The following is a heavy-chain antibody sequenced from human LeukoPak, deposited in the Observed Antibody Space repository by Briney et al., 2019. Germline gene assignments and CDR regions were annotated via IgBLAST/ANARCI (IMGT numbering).Heavy chain of an antibody. J-gene: IGHJ6*03. V-gene: IGHV1-69*13. Sequence: ASVKVSCKASGGTISNYAISWVRQAPGQGLEWMGGIIPVVGTTKSAQKFQGRVTITADESRSTAYMELSSLRSEDTAVYYCARSLDYYDSSGPRPYYYYYYMDVWGKGTTVTVSS. CDR1: GGTISNYA. CDR2: IIPVVGTT. CDR3: ARSLDYYDSSGPRPYYYYYYMDV. D-gene: IGHD3-22*01.